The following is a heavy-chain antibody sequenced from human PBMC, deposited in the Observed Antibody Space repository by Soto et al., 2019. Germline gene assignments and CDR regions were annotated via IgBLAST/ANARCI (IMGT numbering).Heavy chain of an antibody. CDR2: ISSSSSTI. D-gene: IGHD3-10*01. CDR3: ARALGSGSYYYSYYYMDV. CDR1: GFTFSSYS. J-gene: IGHJ6*03. Sequence: PGGSLRLSCAASGFTFSSYSMNWVRQAPGKGLEWVSYISSSSSTIYYADSVKGRFTISRDNAKNSLYLQMNSLRAEDTAVYYCARALGSGSYYYSYYYMDVWGKGTKVTVSS. V-gene: IGHV3-48*01.